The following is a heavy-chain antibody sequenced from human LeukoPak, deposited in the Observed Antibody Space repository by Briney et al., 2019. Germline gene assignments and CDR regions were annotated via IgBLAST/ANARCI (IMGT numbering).Heavy chain of an antibody. J-gene: IGHJ4*02. CDR1: GFTFSSYG. Sequence: GGSLRLSCAASGFTFSSYGMSWVRQAPGKGLEWVSAISGSGGSTYYADSVKGRFTVSRDNAKKSLYLQMNSLRDEDTAVYYCARDFFAFGGVIALLDYWGQGTLVTVSS. V-gene: IGHV3-23*01. CDR2: ISGSGGST. D-gene: IGHD3-16*02. CDR3: ARDFFAFGGVIALLDY.